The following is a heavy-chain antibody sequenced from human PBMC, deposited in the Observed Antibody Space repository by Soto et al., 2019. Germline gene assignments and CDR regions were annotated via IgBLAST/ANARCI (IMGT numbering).Heavy chain of an antibody. CDR1: GGSVSSGSYY. CDR2: IYYSGST. V-gene: IGHV4-61*01. D-gene: IGHD3-10*01. J-gene: IGHJ4*02. Sequence: PSETLSLTCTVSGGSVSSGSYYWSWIRQPPGKGLEWIGYIYYSGSTNYNPSLKSRVTISVDTSKNQFSLKLSSVTAADTAVYYCARVLWFGEQIAKYFDYWGQGTLVTVSS. CDR3: ARVLWFGEQIAKYFDY.